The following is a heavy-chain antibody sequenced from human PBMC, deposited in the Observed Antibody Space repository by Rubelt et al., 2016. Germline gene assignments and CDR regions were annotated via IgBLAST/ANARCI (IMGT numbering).Heavy chain of an antibody. CDR2: INPEGTHS. J-gene: IGHJ4*02. V-gene: IGHV3-74*01. D-gene: IGHD1-1*01. Sequence: RGGSLRLSCAVSGFSFSSYAMHLVRQAPGEGLGWVSRINPEGTHSGYAGSVEGRLTIPRDNAKKTLVLQMNSLRAEDTAIYYCARLYWNQGRSFDYWGQGTLVTVSS. CDR1: GFSFSSYA. CDR3: ARLYWNQGRSFDY.